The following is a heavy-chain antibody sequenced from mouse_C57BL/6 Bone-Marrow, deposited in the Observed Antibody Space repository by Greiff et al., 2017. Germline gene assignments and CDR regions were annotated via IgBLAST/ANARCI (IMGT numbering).Heavy chain of an antibody. J-gene: IGHJ4*01. D-gene: IGHD3-1*01. CDR1: GYTFTSYW. V-gene: IGHV1-64*01. CDR3: ASGGSYYYAMDY. Sequence: VQLQQPGAELVKPGASVKLSCKASGYTFTSYWMHWVKQRPGQGLEWIGMIHPNSGSTNYNEKFKSKATLTVDKSSSTAYMQLSSLTSEDSAVYYCASGGSYYYAMDYWGQGTSDTVSS. CDR2: IHPNSGST.